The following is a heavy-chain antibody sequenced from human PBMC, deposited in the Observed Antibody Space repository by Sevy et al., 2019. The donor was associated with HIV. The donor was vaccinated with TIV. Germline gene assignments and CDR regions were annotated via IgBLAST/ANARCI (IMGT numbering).Heavy chain of an antibody. D-gene: IGHD6-6*01. Sequence: ASVKVSCKASGYTFTSYYMHWVRQAPGQGLEWMGIINPSGGSTSYAQKFQGRVTMTRDTSTSTVYMELSSLRSEDTAVYYCAGDRCIAARCYYYYGMDVWGQGTTVTVSS. J-gene: IGHJ6*02. CDR1: GYTFTSYY. CDR3: AGDRCIAARCYYYYGMDV. CDR2: INPSGGST. V-gene: IGHV1-46*01.